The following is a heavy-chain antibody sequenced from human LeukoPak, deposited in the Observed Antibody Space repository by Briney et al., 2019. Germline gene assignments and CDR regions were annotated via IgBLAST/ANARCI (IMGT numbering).Heavy chain of an antibody. CDR1: GFTFSSYA. CDR3: ARTHDYYGSGSLYAFDI. CDR2: ISYDGSNK. D-gene: IGHD3-10*01. Sequence: GGSLRLSCAASGFTFSSYAMSWVRQAPGKGLEWVAVISYDGSNKYYADSVKGRFTISRDNSKNTLYLQMNSLRAEDTAVYYCARTHDYYGSGSLYAFDIWGQGTMVTVSS. J-gene: IGHJ3*02. V-gene: IGHV3-30-3*01.